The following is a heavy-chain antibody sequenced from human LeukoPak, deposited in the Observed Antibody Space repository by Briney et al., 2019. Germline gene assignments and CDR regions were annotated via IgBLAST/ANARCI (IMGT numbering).Heavy chain of an antibody. J-gene: IGHJ3*02. CDR1: GFTFSSYW. V-gene: IGHV3-74*01. Sequence: PGGSLRLSCAASGFTFSSYWMHLVRQAPGKGLVWVSRIKTDGSYASYAESVKGRFTVSRDNAKNTLYLQMNSLRVEDTAVYYCVRWQDIWGQGTMVTVSS. CDR2: IKTDGSYA. CDR3: VRWQDI.